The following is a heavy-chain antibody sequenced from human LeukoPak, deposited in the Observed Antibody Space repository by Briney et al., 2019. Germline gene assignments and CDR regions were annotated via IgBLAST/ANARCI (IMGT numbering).Heavy chain of an antibody. J-gene: IGHJ6*02. Sequence: GGSLRLSCAASGFTVSSNYMSWVRQAPGKGLEWVSVIYSGGSTYYADSVKGRFTISRDNSKNTLYPQMNSLRAEDTAVYYCATDLGYSSSWYGSYYYYYGMDVWGQGTTVTVSS. V-gene: IGHV3-53*01. CDR3: ATDLGYSSSWYGSYYYYYGMDV. CDR1: GFTVSSNY. CDR2: IYSGGST. D-gene: IGHD6-13*01.